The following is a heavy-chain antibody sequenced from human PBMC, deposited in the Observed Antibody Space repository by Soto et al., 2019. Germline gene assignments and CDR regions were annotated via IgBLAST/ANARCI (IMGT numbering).Heavy chain of an antibody. CDR2: ISAYNGNT. CDR1: GYTFAYYG. J-gene: IGHJ6*02. CDR3: ARGGQECSSTGCSYNYDGMDV. V-gene: IGHV1-18*01. D-gene: IGHD2-2*01. Sequence: AAVKVSCKASGYTFAYYGIGWVRQAPGQGLEWLGWISAYNGNTHHAQNLQGRVTMTTDTSTSTAYMELRSLRSDDTAVYYCARGGQECSSTGCSYNYDGMDVWGQGTTVTVSS.